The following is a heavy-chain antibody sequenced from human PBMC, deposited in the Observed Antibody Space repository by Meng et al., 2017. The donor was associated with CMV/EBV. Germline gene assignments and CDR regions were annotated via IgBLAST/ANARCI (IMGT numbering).Heavy chain of an antibody. CDR3: ARAVRPHGAGSYVDN. CDR1: GGSISSNY. CDR2: IYHSGST. D-gene: IGHD3-10*01. V-gene: IGHV4-59*01. Sequence: GSLKLSCTVSGGSISSNYWSWIRQPPGKGLEWIGYIYHSGSTHYNPSLKSRVTISIDASKTQFSLKVRSVTAADTAVYYCARAVRPHGAGSYVDNWGQGTLVTVSS. J-gene: IGHJ4*02.